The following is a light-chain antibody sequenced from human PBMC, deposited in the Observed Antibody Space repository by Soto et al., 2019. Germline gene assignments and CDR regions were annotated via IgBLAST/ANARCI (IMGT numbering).Light chain of an antibody. CDR1: QSVLYSSNNKDC. V-gene: IGKV4-1*01. CDR3: QQYLDLLT. Sequence: DIVMTQSPGSLAVSLGEGATISCKSSQSVLYSSNNKDCIAWYQQKPGQPPRLLIYWASTRESGVPDRFSGSGSGTDFTLTISSLQAEDVAVYYCQQYLDLLTFGGGTKVEIK. J-gene: IGKJ4*01. CDR2: WAS.